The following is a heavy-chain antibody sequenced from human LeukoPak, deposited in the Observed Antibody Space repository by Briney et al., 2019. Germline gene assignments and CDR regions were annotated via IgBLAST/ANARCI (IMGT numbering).Heavy chain of an antibody. J-gene: IGHJ1*01. D-gene: IGHD1-26*01. CDR1: GFTFDDYA. CDR2: ISWNSGSI. V-gene: IGHV3-9*01. Sequence: GGSLRLSCAASGFTFDDYAMHWVRQAPGKGLEWVSGISWNSGSIGYADSVKGRFTISRDNAKNSLYLQMNSLRAEDTAVYYCAKGGSHFQDWGQGTLVTVSS. CDR3: AKGGSHFQD.